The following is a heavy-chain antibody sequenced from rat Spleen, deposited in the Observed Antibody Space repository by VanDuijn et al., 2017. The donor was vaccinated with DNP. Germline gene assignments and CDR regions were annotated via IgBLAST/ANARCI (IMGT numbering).Heavy chain of an antibody. J-gene: IGHJ2*01. CDR3: ARLPITTVADY. V-gene: IGHV5-22*01. D-gene: IGHD1-1*01. CDR1: GFIFSNYW. CDR2: ISYEGSNT. Sequence: EVQLVESGGGLVQPGRSLKLSCVASGFIFSNYWMTWIRQAPGKGLEWVASISYEGSNTYYGDSVKGRFTISRDNAKSTLYLQMNSLRSEDTATYYCARLPITTVADYWGQGVMVTVSS.